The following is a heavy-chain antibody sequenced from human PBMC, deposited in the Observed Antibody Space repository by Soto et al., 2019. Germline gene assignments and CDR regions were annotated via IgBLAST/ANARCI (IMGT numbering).Heavy chain of an antibody. CDR2: IYHTGST. CDR3: AREFSNSPEAFDS. J-gene: IGHJ4*02. D-gene: IGHD6-6*01. V-gene: IGHV4-61*01. Sequence: LSLTCTVSGGSVNSDNYYWSWIRQPPGRGLDWIGYIYHTGSTNYNPSLNSRVTISVDTSRNQFSLKLNSVTAADTAVYYCAREFSNSPEAFDSWGQGTLVTVSS. CDR1: GGSVNSDNYY.